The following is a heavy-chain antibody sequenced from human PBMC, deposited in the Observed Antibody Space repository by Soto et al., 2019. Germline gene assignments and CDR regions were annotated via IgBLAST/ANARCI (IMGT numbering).Heavy chain of an antibody. CDR2: INSAGST. Sequence: EVQLVESGGTLVQPGGSLRLSCAASGFDASVNYMTWVRQAPGKGLKWVSAINSAGSTFYADSVKGRFTISRDNSKNTLYLQMNSLRVEDTAMYYCVRENYYYGMDVWGQGTAVTVSS. CDR1: GFDASVNY. CDR3: VRENYYYGMDV. V-gene: IGHV3-66*01. J-gene: IGHJ6*02.